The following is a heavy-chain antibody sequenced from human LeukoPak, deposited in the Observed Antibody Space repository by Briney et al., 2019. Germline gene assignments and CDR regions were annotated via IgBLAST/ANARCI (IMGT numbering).Heavy chain of an antibody. CDR1: GYTFTGYY. V-gene: IGHV1-2*02. D-gene: IGHD3-22*01. CDR2: INPNSGGT. Sequence: GASVKASCKASGYTFTGYYLHWVRQAPGQGLEWMGWINPNSGGTNYAQKFQGRVTMTRDTSISTAYMELSRLRSDDTAVYYCARGTGYYYDSSGGAFDIWGQGTMVTVSS. CDR3: ARGTGYYYDSSGGAFDI. J-gene: IGHJ3*02.